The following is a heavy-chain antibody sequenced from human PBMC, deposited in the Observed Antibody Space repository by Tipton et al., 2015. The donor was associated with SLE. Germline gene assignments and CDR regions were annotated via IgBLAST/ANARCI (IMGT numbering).Heavy chain of an antibody. CDR3: SRDVDIVVGEMDV. D-gene: IGHD2-21*01. CDR2: IFYTGST. CDR1: DGSIRSTNYY. J-gene: IGHJ6*04. Sequence: TLSLTCTVSDGSIRSTNYYWGWIRQPPGKGLEWIGSIFYTGSTYYNPSLKSRVSFSIDTSKHQFSLNLSSVTAADTAVYYCSRDVDIVVGEMDVWGKGTTVTVSS. V-gene: IGHV4-39*07.